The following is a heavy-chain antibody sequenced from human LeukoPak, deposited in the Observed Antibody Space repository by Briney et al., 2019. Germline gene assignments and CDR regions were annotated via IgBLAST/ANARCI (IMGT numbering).Heavy chain of an antibody. CDR1: GFTFSSFW. D-gene: IGHD1-26*01. J-gene: IGHJ4*02. CDR2: IKEDGSEK. CDR3: ARGGSYYLY. V-gene: IGHV3-7*05. Sequence: GGSLRLSCAASGFTFSSFWMSWVRQAPGKGLEWVANIKEDGSEKYFVDSVKGRFTISRDNAKNSLYLQMHSLRADDTAVYYCARGGSYYLYWGPGTLVTVSS.